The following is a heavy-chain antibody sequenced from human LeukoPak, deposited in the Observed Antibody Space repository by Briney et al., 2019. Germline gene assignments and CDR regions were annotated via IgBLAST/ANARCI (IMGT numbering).Heavy chain of an antibody. D-gene: IGHD2-15*01. J-gene: IGHJ3*02. V-gene: IGHV4-31*03. CDR3: ARESPTDCSGGSCYSRDAFDI. CDR2: IYYSGST. Sequence: PSETLSPTCTVSGGSISSGGYYWSWIRQHPGKGLEWIGYIYYSGSTYYNPSLKSRVTIAVDTSKNQFSLKLSSVTAADTAVYYCARESPTDCSGGSCYSRDAFDIWGQGTMVTVSS. CDR1: GGSISSGGYY.